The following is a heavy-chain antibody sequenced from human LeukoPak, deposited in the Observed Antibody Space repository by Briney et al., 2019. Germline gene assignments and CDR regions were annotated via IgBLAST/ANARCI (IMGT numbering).Heavy chain of an antibody. J-gene: IGHJ4*02. CDR1: GVSINTCCYY. Sequence: PPETLSLTCDVSGVSINTCCYYWTWIRQPPGKGLEWIGYKYYSGSTRYNSSLRSRLTISLDSSKNQFSLRLTSVTAADTAVYYCARGRSYGFDFDSWGPGTLVIVSS. CDR3: ARGRSYGFDFDS. V-gene: IGHV4-61*01. CDR2: KYYSGST. D-gene: IGHD5-18*01.